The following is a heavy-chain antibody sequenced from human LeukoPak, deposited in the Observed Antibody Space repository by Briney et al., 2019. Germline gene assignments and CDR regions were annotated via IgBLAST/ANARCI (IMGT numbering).Heavy chain of an antibody. D-gene: IGHD3-10*01. CDR1: GYTFTSYD. V-gene: IGHV1-8*01. CDR3: ARGRRMVRGVRNYYYYGMDV. Sequence: ASVKVSCKASGYTFTSYDINWVRQATGQGLEWMGWMNPNSGNTGYAQKFQGRVTMTRNTPISTAYMELSSLRSEDTAVYYCARGRRMVRGVRNYYYYGMDVWGQGTTVTVSS. CDR2: MNPNSGNT. J-gene: IGHJ6*02.